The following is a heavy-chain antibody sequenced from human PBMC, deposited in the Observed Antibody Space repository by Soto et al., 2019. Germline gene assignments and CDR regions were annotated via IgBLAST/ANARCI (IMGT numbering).Heavy chain of an antibody. CDR1: GFTFSSYA. D-gene: IGHD5-18*01. CDR3: ARHLRHSYGYLEVDDY. J-gene: IGHJ4*02. CDR2: ISYDGSNK. V-gene: IGHV3-30-3*01. Sequence: QVQLVESGGGVVQPGRSLRLSCAASGFTFSSYAMHWVRQAPGKGLEWVAVISYDGSNKYYADSVKGRFTISRDNSKNTLYLQTNSLRAEDTPVYYCARHLRHSYGYLEVDDYGGQGTLVTVSS.